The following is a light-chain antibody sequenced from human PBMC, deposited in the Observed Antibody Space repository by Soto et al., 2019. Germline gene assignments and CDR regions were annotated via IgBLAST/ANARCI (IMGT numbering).Light chain of an antibody. J-gene: IGLJ2*01. CDR1: SSNIGSNY. CDR2: RNN. V-gene: IGLV1-47*01. Sequence: QSVLTQPPSASGTPGQRVTISCSGSSSNIGSNYVYWYQQLPGTAPKLLIYRNNQRPSGVPDRFSGSKSGTSASLAISGLRSEDEADYYCAAWDDSLSGHVVFGAGTKVTVL. CDR3: AAWDDSLSGHVV.